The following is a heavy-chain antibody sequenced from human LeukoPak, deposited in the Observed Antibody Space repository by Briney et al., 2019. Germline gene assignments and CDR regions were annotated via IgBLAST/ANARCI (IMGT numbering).Heavy chain of an antibody. CDR3: AKFKGKVSGMDV. V-gene: IGHV3-21*01. CDR1: GFTFSSYS. Sequence: GGSLRLSCAASGFTFSSYSMNWVRQAPGKGLEWVSSISSSSSYIYYADSVKGRFTISRDNAKNSLYLQMNSLRAEDTAVYYCAKFKGKVSGMDVWGQGTTVTVSS. J-gene: IGHJ6*02. CDR2: ISSSSSYI.